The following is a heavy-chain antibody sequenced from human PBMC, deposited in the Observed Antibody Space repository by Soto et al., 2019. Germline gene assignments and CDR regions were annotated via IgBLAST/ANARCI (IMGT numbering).Heavy chain of an antibody. J-gene: IGHJ4*02. D-gene: IGHD4-4*01. CDR3: ARDRGDGYSH. CDR1: GGSISSYY. Sequence: PSETLSLTCTVSGGSISSYYWSWIRQPPGKGLEWIGYIYYSGSTNYNPSLKSRVTISVDTSKNRFSLKLSSVTAADTAVYYCARDRGDGYSHWGQGTLVTVSS. V-gene: IGHV4-59*01. CDR2: IYYSGST.